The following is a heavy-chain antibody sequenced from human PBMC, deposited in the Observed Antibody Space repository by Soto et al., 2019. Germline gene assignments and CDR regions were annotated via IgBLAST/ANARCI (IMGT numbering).Heavy chain of an antibody. D-gene: IGHD2-8*01. CDR3: ARDSSMARPVNWFDP. CDR2: ISSSSSYI. CDR1: GFTFSSYS. Sequence: GSLRLSCAASGFTFSSYSMNWVRQAPGKGLEWVSSISSSSSYIYYADSVKGRFTISRDNAKNSLYLQMNSLRAEDTAVYYCARDSSMARPVNWFDPWGQGTLVTVSS. J-gene: IGHJ5*02. V-gene: IGHV3-21*01.